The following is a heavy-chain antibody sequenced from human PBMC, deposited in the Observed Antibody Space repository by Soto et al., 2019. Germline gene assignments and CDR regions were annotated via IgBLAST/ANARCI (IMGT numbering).Heavy chain of an antibody. V-gene: IGHV1-18*01. D-gene: IGHD1-1*01. CDR2: ISGYNGNT. CDR1: GYTFTSYG. Sequence: ASVKVSCKASGYTFTSYGISWVRQAPGQGLERMGWISGYNGNTNYAQKLQGRVTITTDTSTSTAYMELMSLRSDDTAVYYFARGWGQLQRWLKPDYWGQGTLVTVSS. CDR3: ARGWGQLQRWLKPDY. J-gene: IGHJ4*02.